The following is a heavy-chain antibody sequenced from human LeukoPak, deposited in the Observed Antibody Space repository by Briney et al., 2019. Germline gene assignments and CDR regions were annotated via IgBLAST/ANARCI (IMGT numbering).Heavy chain of an antibody. J-gene: IGHJ4*02. Sequence: GSLRLSCAASGFTFSSYSMNWVRQAPGKGLEWVSSISSSSSYIYYADSVKGRFTISRDNAKNSLYLQMNSLRAEDTAVYYCARDGYYGSGSYLIYFGYWGQGTLVTVSS. CDR3: ARDGYYGSGSYLIYFGY. D-gene: IGHD3-10*01. CDR2: ISSSSSYI. V-gene: IGHV3-21*01. CDR1: GFTFSSYS.